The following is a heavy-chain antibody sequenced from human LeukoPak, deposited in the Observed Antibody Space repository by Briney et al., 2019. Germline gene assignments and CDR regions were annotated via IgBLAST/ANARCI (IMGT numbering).Heavy chain of an antibody. CDR3: ASSNYYGSGSYAFDI. Sequence: SETLSLTCTVSGGSISSGGYSWSWIRQPPGKGLEWIGYIYHSGSTYYNPSLKSRVTISVDRSKNQFSLKLSSVTAAVTAVYYCASSNYYGSGSYAFDIWGQGTMVTVSS. V-gene: IGHV4-30-2*01. J-gene: IGHJ3*02. CDR1: GGSISSGGYS. CDR2: IYHSGST. D-gene: IGHD3-10*01.